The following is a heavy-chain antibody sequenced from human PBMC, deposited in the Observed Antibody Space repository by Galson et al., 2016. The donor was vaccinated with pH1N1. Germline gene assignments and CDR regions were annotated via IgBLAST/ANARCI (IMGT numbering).Heavy chain of an antibody. D-gene: IGHD3-3*01. CDR3: AHSVGTRVFGVVTNFNWFDP. V-gene: IGHV2-5*01. Sequence: PVLVKPTQTLTLTCTFSGFSLRSNGVGVGWIRQPPGKALEWLVIYWTDDKRYSPSLKSRLTITKDTSKNQVVLTMTNMDPVDTATYYCAHSVGTRVFGVVTNFNWFDPWGQGTLVTVSS. CDR2: IYWTDDK. CDR1: GFSLRSNGVG. J-gene: IGHJ5*02.